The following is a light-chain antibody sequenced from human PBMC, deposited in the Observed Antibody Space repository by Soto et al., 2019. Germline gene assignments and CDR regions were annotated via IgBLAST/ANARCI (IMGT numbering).Light chain of an antibody. CDR3: QQYSVYWT. CDR1: QTITTW. J-gene: IGKJ1*01. Sequence: DIQMTQSPSTLSASVGDRVTITFRASQTITTWLAWYQQKPGKAPKLLIYDASTLESGVPSRFTGSGSGTEFTLTINSLQPDDFATYYCQQYSVYWTFGQGTKVDI. V-gene: IGKV1-5*01. CDR2: DAS.